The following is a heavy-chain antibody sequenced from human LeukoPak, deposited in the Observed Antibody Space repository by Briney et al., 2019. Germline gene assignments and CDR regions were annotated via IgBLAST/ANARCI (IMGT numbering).Heavy chain of an antibody. V-gene: IGHV3-11*01. CDR2: ISSSGSTI. CDR1: GFTFSAYY. Sequence: GGPLRLSCAASGFTFSAYYMSWIRQAPGKGLKWVSYISSSGSTIYYADSVKGRFTISRDNAKNSLYLQMNSLRAEDTAVYYCARGVVVTSFDYWGQGTLVTVSS. D-gene: IGHD2-21*02. CDR3: ARGVVVTSFDY. J-gene: IGHJ4*02.